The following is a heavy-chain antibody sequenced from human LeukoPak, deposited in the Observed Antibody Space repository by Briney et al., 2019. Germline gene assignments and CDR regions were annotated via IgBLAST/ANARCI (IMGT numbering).Heavy chain of an antibody. CDR1: GFIFSKYW. Sequence: GGSLRLSCEASGFIFSKYWMTWVRQAPGQGQEWVANIRRDGSAIHYVDSVKGRFTISRDNAKNSLYLQMDSLRAEDTAVYYCARDFNPSCGDNCYIDAFDIWGQGTMVTVSS. CDR2: IRRDGSAI. CDR3: ARDFNPSCGDNCYIDAFDI. J-gene: IGHJ3*02. V-gene: IGHV3-7*01. D-gene: IGHD2-21*01.